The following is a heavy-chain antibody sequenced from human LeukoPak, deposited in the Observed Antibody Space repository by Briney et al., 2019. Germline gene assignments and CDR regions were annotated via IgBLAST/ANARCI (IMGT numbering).Heavy chain of an antibody. CDR2: IYSGGST. V-gene: IGHV3-53*01. Sequence: GGSLRLSCAASGFTVRSNYMSWVRQAPGKGLEWVSVIYSGGSTYYADSVKGRFTISRDNSKNTLYLQMNSLRAEDTAVYYCAKDHDSSEVFGYFDYWGQGTLVTVSS. J-gene: IGHJ4*02. CDR1: GFTVRSNY. CDR3: AKDHDSSEVFGYFDY. D-gene: IGHD3-22*01.